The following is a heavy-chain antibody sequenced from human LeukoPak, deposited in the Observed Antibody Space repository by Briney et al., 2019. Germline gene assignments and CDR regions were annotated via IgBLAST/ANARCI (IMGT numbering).Heavy chain of an antibody. D-gene: IGHD3-22*01. Sequence: GGSLRLSCAASGFTFGDYAVHWVRQAPGKGLGWVSLMSVDGGLTYYGESVKGRFTIFRANSLNSLYLQMNRLRTEDTALYYCAKEGHYYDSGGYYPRYFDYWGQGTLVTVSS. J-gene: IGHJ4*02. CDR2: MSVDGGLT. CDR1: GFTFGDYA. V-gene: IGHV3-43*02. CDR3: AKEGHYYDSGGYYPRYFDY.